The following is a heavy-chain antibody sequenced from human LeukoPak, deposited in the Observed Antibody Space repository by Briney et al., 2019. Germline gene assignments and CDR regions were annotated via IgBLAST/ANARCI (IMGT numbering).Heavy chain of an antibody. V-gene: IGHV3-9*01. CDR1: GFTFSSYW. D-gene: IGHD6-19*01. Sequence: PGGSLRLSCAASGFTFSSYWMHWVRQASGKGLVWVSSIGWNSDSIGYADSVKGRFTISRDNAKNSLYLQIKSLRAEDTALYYCAKDISSGWPRSLDHWGQGTLVTVSS. CDR2: IGWNSDSI. CDR3: AKDISSGWPRSLDH. J-gene: IGHJ4*02.